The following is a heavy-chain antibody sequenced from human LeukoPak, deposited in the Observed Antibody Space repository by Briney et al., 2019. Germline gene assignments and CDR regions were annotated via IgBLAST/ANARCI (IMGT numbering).Heavy chain of an antibody. J-gene: IGHJ5*02. CDR1: GGTFRGFF. CDR2: IDHSGST. D-gene: IGHD3-10*01. Sequence: PSETLSLTCAVSGGTFRGFFWSWIRQPPGKGPAWIGEIDHSGSTNYDPPLESRVTLSVDTSKNQVSLTLNSVTAADTAVYYCARGLRFHIGSGNWFDLWGQGTLVTVSS. CDR3: ARGLRFHIGSGNWFDL. V-gene: IGHV4-34*01.